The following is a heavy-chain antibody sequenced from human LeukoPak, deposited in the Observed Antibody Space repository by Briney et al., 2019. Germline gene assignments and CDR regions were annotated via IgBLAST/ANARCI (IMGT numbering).Heavy chain of an antibody. D-gene: IGHD6-13*01. CDR1: GGSISPYY. Sequence: SETPSLTCTVSGGSISPYYWNWIRQPPGKGLEWIGYIYYSGSTHYNPSLKSRVTISVDTSKNQFSLRLSSVTAADTAVYYCARDKQPGDQWGQGTLVTVSS. CDR3: ARDKQPGDQ. V-gene: IGHV4-59*13. CDR2: IYYSGST. J-gene: IGHJ5*02.